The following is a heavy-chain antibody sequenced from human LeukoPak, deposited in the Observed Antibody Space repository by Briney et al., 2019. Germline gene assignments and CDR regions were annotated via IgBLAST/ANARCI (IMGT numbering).Heavy chain of an antibody. CDR3: AKELVTATRKVSYEFDY. Sequence: PGRSLRLSCAASGFTFSSYGMHWVRQAPGKGLEWVAVISYDGSNKYYVDSVKGRFTISRDNSKNTLYLQMNSLRAEDTAVYYCAKELVTATRKVSYEFDYWGQGTLVTVSS. J-gene: IGHJ4*02. V-gene: IGHV3-30*18. D-gene: IGHD2-15*01. CDR2: ISYDGSNK. CDR1: GFTFSSYG.